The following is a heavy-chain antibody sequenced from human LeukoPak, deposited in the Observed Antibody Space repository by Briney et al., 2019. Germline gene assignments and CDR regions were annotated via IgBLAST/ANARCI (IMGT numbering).Heavy chain of an antibody. Sequence: SETLSLTCTVSGGSISSSSYYWGWLRQPPGTGLEWLGSIYYSGSTYYNPSLKSRVTISVDTSKNQFSLKLSSVTAADTAVYYCASRGYSGYPDAFDIWGQGTMVTVSS. J-gene: IGHJ3*02. CDR3: ASRGYSGYPDAFDI. D-gene: IGHD5-12*01. CDR1: GGSISSSSYY. V-gene: IGHV4-39*01. CDR2: IYYSGST.